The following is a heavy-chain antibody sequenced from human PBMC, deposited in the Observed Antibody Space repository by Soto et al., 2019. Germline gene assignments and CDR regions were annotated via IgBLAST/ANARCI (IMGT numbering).Heavy chain of an antibody. J-gene: IGHJ3*02. CDR2: ISWNSGSI. V-gene: IGHV3-9*01. D-gene: IGHD1-7*01. CDR3: AKDIHLKRLELIPDAFDI. Sequence: GGSPRLSCAASGFTFDDYAMHWVRQAPGKGLEWVSGISWNSGSIGYADSVKGRFTISRDNAKNSLYLQMNSLRAEDTALYYCAKDIHLKRLELIPDAFDIWGQGTMVTVSS. CDR1: GFTFDDYA.